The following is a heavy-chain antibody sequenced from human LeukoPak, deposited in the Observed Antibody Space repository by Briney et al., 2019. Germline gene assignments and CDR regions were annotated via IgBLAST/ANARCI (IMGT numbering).Heavy chain of an antibody. CDR3: ARTPYYYYYGMDV. Sequence: SETLSLTCSVYGGSFSGYYWSWIRQPPGKGLEWIGEINHSGFTNYNPSLKSRVAISVDTSKNHFSLKLSSVTAADTAVYYCARTPYYYYYGMDVWGQGTTVTVSS. CDR1: GGSFSGYY. D-gene: IGHD2-15*01. V-gene: IGHV4-34*01. CDR2: INHSGFT. J-gene: IGHJ6*02.